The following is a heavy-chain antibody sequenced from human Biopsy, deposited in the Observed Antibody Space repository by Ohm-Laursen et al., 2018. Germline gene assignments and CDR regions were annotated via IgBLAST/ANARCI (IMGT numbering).Heavy chain of an antibody. D-gene: IGHD2-15*01. V-gene: IGHV4-59*08. Sequence: SETLSLTCTVSGDSINSSYWSWIRQAPGKGLEWIGFISNSGNTNYNPSLKSRVTISADTSKNQFSLKLGSVTVADTAVFYCARRGSGGRSFAYWGQGSLVTVSS. J-gene: IGHJ4*02. CDR1: GDSINSSY. CDR3: ARRGSGGRSFAY. CDR2: ISNSGNT.